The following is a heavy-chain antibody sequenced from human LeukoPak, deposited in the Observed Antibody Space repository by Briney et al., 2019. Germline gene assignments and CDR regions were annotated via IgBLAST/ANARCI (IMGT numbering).Heavy chain of an antibody. V-gene: IGHV4-34*01. CDR1: GGSFSGYY. Sequence: PSETLSLTCAVYGGSFSGYYWSWIRQPPGKGLEWIGEINHSGSTNYNPSLKSRVTISVDTSKNQFSLKLSSVTAADTAVYYCARDYDGDYSSMDVWGQGTTVTVSS. D-gene: IGHD3-3*01. CDR2: INHSGST. J-gene: IGHJ6*02. CDR3: ARDYDGDYSSMDV.